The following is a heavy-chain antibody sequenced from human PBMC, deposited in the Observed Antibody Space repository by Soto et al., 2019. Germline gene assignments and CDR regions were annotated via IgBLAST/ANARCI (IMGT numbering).Heavy chain of an antibody. J-gene: IGHJ6*02. CDR1: GGTFSSYA. V-gene: IGHV1-69*01. D-gene: IGHD3-3*01. CDR3: ARANKGFFGVVPYYYGMDV. CDR2: IIPIFGTA. Sequence: QVQLVQSGAEVKKPGSSVKVYCKASGGTFSSYAISWVRQAPGQGLEWMGGIIPIFGTANYAQKFQGRVTITADESTSTAYMELSSLRSEDTAVYYCARANKGFFGVVPYYYGMDVWGQGTTVTVSS.